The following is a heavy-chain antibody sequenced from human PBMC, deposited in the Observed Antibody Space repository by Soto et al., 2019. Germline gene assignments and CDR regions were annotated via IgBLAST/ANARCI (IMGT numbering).Heavy chain of an antibody. D-gene: IGHD3-16*01. J-gene: IGHJ3*02. Sequence: EVQLLESGGGLVQPGGSLRLSCAASGFALNTYDMTWVRQAPGKGLEWVSTISQSGATPYYADSVRGRFTISRDNSKNTLHLQMNSLRAEDTALYYCAKNQWGNVFDSWGQGTMLTVSS. CDR3: AKNQWGNVFDS. CDR1: GFALNTYD. CDR2: ISQSGATP. V-gene: IGHV3-23*01.